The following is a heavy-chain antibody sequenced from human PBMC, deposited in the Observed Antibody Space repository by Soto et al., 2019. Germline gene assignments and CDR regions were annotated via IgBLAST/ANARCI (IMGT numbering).Heavy chain of an antibody. CDR3: ARALVSGIVGATGWFDP. CDR2: IIPIFGTA. CDR1: GGTFSSYA. D-gene: IGHD1-26*01. J-gene: IGHJ5*02. V-gene: IGHV1-69*06. Sequence: QVQLVQSGAEVKKPGSSVKVSCKASGGTFSSYAISWVRQAPGQGLEWMGGIIPIFGTANYAQKFQGRVTITADKSTCTAYMELSSLRSEDTAVYYCARALVSGIVGATGWFDPWGQGTLVTVSS.